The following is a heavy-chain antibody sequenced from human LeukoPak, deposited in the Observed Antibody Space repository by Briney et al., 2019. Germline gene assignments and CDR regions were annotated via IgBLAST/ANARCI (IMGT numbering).Heavy chain of an antibody. CDR2: IYHSEST. V-gene: IGHV4-30-2*01. Sequence: PSQTLSLTCAVSGGSISSGGYSWSWIRQPPGKGLEWIGYIYHSESTYYNPSLKSRVTISVDRSKNQFSLKLSSVTAADTAVYYCARAQQWRYSSGWSAPYYFDYWGQGTLVTVSS. J-gene: IGHJ4*02. D-gene: IGHD6-19*01. CDR3: ARAQQWRYSSGWSAPYYFDY. CDR1: GGSISSGGYS.